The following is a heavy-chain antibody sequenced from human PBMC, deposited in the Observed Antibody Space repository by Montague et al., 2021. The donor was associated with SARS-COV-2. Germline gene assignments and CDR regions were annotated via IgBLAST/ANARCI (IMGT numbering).Heavy chain of an antibody. CDR1: GGSISGFY. D-gene: IGHD6-13*01. J-gene: IGHJ6*02. CDR2: INHSGST. Sequence: SETLSLTCTVSGGSISGFYWNWIRQPPGKGLEWIGEINHSGSTNYNPSLKSRVTISVDTSKNQFSLQLSSVTAADTAVYYCARWRASSSMLDEYYYVMDVWGQGTPVTVSS. CDR3: ARWRASSSMLDEYYYVMDV. V-gene: IGHV4-34*01.